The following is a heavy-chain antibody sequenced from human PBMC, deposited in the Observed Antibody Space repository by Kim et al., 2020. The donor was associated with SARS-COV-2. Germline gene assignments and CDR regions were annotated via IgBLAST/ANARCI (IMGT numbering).Heavy chain of an antibody. CDR2: ISWNSGSI. Sequence: GGSLRLSCAASGFTFDDYAMHWVRQAPGKGLEWVSGISWNSGSIGYVDSVKGRFTISRDNAKNSLYLQMNSLRAEDTALYYCAKGVKGGGFDYWGQGTLV. J-gene: IGHJ4*02. CDR1: GFTFDDYA. D-gene: IGHD3-10*01. V-gene: IGHV3-9*01. CDR3: AKGVKGGGFDY.